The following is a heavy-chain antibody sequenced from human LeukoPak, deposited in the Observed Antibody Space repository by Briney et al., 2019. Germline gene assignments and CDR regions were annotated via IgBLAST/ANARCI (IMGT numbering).Heavy chain of an antibody. CDR1: GFIFNNAW. V-gene: IGHV3-15*01. Sequence: GGSLRLSCAASGFIFNNAWMSWVRQAPGEGLEWVGHVKSKTDGGTTDYATPVKGRFSISRDDSKNTLFLQMNSLKTEDTAVYYCTTGTWIQLWLPDYWGQGTLVTVSS. J-gene: IGHJ4*02. CDR2: VKSKTDGGTT. CDR3: TTGTWIQLWLPDY. D-gene: IGHD5-18*01.